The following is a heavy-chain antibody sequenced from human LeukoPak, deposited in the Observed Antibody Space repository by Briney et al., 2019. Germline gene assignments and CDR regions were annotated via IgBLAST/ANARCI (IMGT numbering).Heavy chain of an antibody. CDR3: ARDSYSSSLNPLGFDY. CDR2: INPNSGGT. CDR1: GYTFTVYY. Sequence: ASVKVSCKASGYTFTVYYMHWVRQAPGQGLEWMGWINPNSGGTNYAQKFQGRVTMTRDTSISTAYMELSRLRSDDTAVYYCARDSYSSSLNPLGFDYWGQGTLVTVSS. D-gene: IGHD6-13*01. V-gene: IGHV1-2*02. J-gene: IGHJ4*02.